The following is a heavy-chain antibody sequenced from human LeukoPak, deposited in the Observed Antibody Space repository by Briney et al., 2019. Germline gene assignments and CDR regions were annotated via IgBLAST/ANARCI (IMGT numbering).Heavy chain of an antibody. CDR3: ARRFDNGDYKKTFDI. D-gene: IGHD4-17*01. CDR2: IHYTGRA. J-gene: IGHJ3*02. CDR1: GGSISSTTYY. Sequence: PSETLSLTCSVFGGSISSTTYYWVWIRQPPGKGLECIASIHYTGRAYYNPSLKSRATISADTSKNHFSLHLRTVTAADTAVYYCARRFDNGDYKKTFDIWGQGTMVTVSS. V-gene: IGHV4-39*02.